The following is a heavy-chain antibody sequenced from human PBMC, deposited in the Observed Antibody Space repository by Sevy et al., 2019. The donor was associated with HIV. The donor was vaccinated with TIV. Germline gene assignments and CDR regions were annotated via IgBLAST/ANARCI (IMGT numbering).Heavy chain of an antibody. Sequence: ASVKVSCKTSGFPFAAYYIHWVRQAPGQGLEWMGRINPNSGATKYAQKFQGRVTMTRDTSFTTAYMELRRLRSDDTAVYYCTKDREEQPDSWGQGTLVTVSS. CDR1: GFPFAAYY. CDR3: TKDREEQPDS. V-gene: IGHV1-2*06. J-gene: IGHJ4*02. CDR2: INPNSGAT.